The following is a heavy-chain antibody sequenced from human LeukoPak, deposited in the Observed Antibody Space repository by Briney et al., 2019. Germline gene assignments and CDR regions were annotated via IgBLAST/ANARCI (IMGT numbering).Heavy chain of an antibody. CDR1: GGTFSNYDFTFTSYA. J-gene: IGHJ3*02. CDR2: IIPIYGRA. CDR3: AGFFYDNSNAAFDI. Sequence: ASVKVSCKASGGTFSNYDFTFTSYAITWVRQAPGQGLEWMGGIIPIYGRADYPQKFQGRVTITADESTRTVTMQLSSLSSEDTAVYYCAGFFYDNSNAAFDIWGQGTVVTGS. V-gene: IGHV1-69*13. D-gene: IGHD3-22*01.